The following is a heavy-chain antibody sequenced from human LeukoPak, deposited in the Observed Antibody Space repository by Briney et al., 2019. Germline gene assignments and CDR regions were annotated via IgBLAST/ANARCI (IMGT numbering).Heavy chain of an antibody. D-gene: IGHD1-14*01. J-gene: IGHJ4*02. Sequence: SETLSLTCAVYGGSFSGYYWSWIRQPPGKGLEWIGSIYYSGSTYYNPSLKSRVTISVDTSKNQFSLKLSSVTAADTAVYYCARYRAHYFDYWGQGTLVTVSS. CDR3: ARYRAHYFDY. V-gene: IGHV4-34*01. CDR1: GGSFSGYY. CDR2: IYYSGST.